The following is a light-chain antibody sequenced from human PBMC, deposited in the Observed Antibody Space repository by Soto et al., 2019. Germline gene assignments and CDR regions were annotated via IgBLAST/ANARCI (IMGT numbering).Light chain of an antibody. CDR1: QSVSSC. Sequence: EIVLTQSPSTLALSPGERATLSCRASQSVSSCLAWYQQKPGQAPRLLIYGASTRATGIPARCSGSGSGTEFTLTISSLQYEDFAVYYCQQYNNWPTWTFGQGTKVDIK. J-gene: IGKJ1*01. CDR3: QQYNNWPTWT. V-gene: IGKV3-15*01. CDR2: GAS.